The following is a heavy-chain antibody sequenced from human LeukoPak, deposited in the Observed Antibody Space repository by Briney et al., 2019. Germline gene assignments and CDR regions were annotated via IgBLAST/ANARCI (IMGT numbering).Heavy chain of an antibody. D-gene: IGHD6-19*01. V-gene: IGHV1-18*01. Sequence: ASVKVSCEASGYTFTSYGISWVRQAPGQGLEWMGWISAYNGNTNYAQKLQGRVTMTTDTSTSTAYMELRSLRSDDTAVYYCARTPASRYSSGWFEDDYWGQGTLVTVSS. CDR2: ISAYNGNT. CDR3: ARTPASRYSSGWFEDDY. CDR1: GYTFTSYG. J-gene: IGHJ4*02.